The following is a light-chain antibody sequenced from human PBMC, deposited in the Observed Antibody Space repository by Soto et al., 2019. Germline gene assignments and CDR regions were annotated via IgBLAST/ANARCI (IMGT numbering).Light chain of an antibody. V-gene: IGKV3-11*01. J-gene: IGKJ2*01. CDR3: QQRNAWPRKT. CDR1: QSVPSY. CDR2: DIS. Sequence: EIVLTQFPATLSLSPGDRATLSCRASQSVPSYLAWYQQKPGQAPRLLVYDISNRATGIPARFTGSGSGTDVTLTIISREPADSAVYYCQQRNAWPRKTFGQGTKVQI.